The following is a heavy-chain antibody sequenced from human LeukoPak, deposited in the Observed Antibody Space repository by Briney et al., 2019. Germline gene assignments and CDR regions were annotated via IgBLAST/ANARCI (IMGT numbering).Heavy chain of an antibody. Sequence: ASVKVSCKASGYTFTGYYMHWLRQAPGQGLEWMGWINPNSGGTNYAQKFQGRVTMTRDTSISAAYMELSRLRSDDTAVYYCARVLEYSSSSRTYYYYYYYMDVWGKGTTVTVSS. D-gene: IGHD6-6*01. CDR3: ARVLEYSSSSRTYYYYYYYMDV. CDR1: GYTFTGYY. V-gene: IGHV1-2*02. CDR2: INPNSGGT. J-gene: IGHJ6*03.